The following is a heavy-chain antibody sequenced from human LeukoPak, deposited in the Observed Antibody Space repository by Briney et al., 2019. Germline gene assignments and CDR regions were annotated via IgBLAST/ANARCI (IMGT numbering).Heavy chain of an antibody. V-gene: IGHV3-66*01. D-gene: IGHD5-18*01. Sequence: GSLRLSCAASGFTVSSNYMSWVRQAPGKGLEWVSVIYSGGSTYYADSVKGRFTVSRDNAKNTMYLQMNSLRAEDSAVYYCARALGYSYGYGIYWGQGTLVTVSS. CDR3: ARALGYSYGYGIY. CDR1: GFTVSSNY. J-gene: IGHJ4*02. CDR2: IYSGGST.